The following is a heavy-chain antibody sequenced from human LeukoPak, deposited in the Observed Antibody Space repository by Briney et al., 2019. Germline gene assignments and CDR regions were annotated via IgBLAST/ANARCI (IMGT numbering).Heavy chain of an antibody. V-gene: IGHV3-30*18. CDR1: GFTFSSYG. Sequence: QPGGSLRLSCAASGFTFSSYGMHWVRQAPGKGLEWVAVISYDGSNKYYADSVKGRFTISRDNSKNTPYLQMNSLRAEDTAVYYCAKGGMVRGVIRAPQGVDVWGQGTTVTVSS. CDR3: AKGGMVRGVIRAPQGVDV. J-gene: IGHJ6*02. D-gene: IGHD3-10*01. CDR2: ISYDGSNK.